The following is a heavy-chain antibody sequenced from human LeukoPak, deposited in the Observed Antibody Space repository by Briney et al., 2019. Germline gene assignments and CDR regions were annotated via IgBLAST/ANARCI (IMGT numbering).Heavy chain of an antibody. Sequence: ASVKVSCKASGGTFSSYAISWVRQAPGQGLEWMGGIIPIFGTANYAQKFQGRVTITADESTSTAYMELSSLRSEDTAVYYCARDISPYCGGDCGFDYWGQGTLVTVSS. J-gene: IGHJ4*02. CDR3: ARDISPYCGGDCGFDY. V-gene: IGHV1-69*13. CDR1: GGTFSSYA. D-gene: IGHD2-21*01. CDR2: IIPIFGTA.